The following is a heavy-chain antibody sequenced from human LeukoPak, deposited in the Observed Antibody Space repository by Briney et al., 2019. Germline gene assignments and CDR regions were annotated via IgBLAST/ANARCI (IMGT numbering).Heavy chain of an antibody. J-gene: IGHJ4*02. CDR3: ARGKLSGYDLNYFDY. V-gene: IGHV1-46*01. CDR2: INPSGGST. D-gene: IGHD5-12*01. CDR1: GYTFTSYY. Sequence: ASVKVSCKASGYTFTSYYIHWVRQAPGQGLEWMGIINPSGGSTSYAQKFQGRVTMTRDMSTSTVYMELSSLRSEDTAVYYCARGKLSGYDLNYFDYWGQGTLVTVSS.